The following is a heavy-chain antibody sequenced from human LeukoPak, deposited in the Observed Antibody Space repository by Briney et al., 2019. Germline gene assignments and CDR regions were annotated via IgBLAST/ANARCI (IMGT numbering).Heavy chain of an antibody. D-gene: IGHD6-6*01. CDR3: ARGIAAIVDGMDV. CDR2: ITSRSAFT. CDR1: GFSFSGYS. V-gene: IGHV3-48*01. Sequence: GGSLRLSCVGSGFSFSGYSMNWVRQSPGKGLEWISYITSRSAFTYFAGSVKGRFTISRDDARNSLYLQMNSLRAEDTAVYYCARGIAAIVDGMDVWGKGTTVTVSS. J-gene: IGHJ6*03.